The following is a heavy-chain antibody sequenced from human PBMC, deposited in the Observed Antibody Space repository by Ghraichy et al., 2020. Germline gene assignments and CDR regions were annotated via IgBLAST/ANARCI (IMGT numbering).Heavy chain of an antibody. CDR1: GFTFSSYW. D-gene: IGHD3-3*01. Sequence: GGSLRLSCAASGFTFSSYWMSWVRQAPGKGLEWVANIKQDGSEKYYVDSVKGRFTISRDNAKNSLYLQMNSLRAEDTAVYYCGPHFYDFWTDVWGQGTTVIVSS. J-gene: IGHJ6*02. CDR2: IKQDGSEK. V-gene: IGHV3-7*01. CDR3: GPHFYDFWTDV.